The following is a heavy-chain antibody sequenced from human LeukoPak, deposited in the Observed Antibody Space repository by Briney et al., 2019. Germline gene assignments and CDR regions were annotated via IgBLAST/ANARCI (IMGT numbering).Heavy chain of an antibody. D-gene: IGHD4-23*01. CDR1: GFTFRSDA. J-gene: IGHJ4*02. CDR2: ISGSGDGT. Sequence: PGGSLRLSCEASGFTFRSDAMNWVRQAPGKGLEWVSVISGSGDGTHYADSVKGRFTISRDNSKNTLYLQMNSLRVEDTAVDSCAKAPGFTVVTSFDWWGQGTLVTVSS. V-gene: IGHV3-23*01. CDR3: AKAPGFTVVTSFDW.